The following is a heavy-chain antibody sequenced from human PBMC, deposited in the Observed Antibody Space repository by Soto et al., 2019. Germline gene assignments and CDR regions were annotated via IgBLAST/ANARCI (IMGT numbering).Heavy chain of an antibody. CDR3: ARDGGTGLDY. CDR1: GYIFTTFG. J-gene: IGHJ4*02. CDR2: ISAYNGNR. V-gene: IGHV1-18*01. Sequence: QVQLVQSGAEVRKPGASVKVSCKASGYIFTTFGIGWVRQAPGQGLKWMGWISAYNGNRNFAQNVRDRVTMTTDTSTNTAHMELRSLRSDDTAVYYCARDGGTGLDYWGQGTLVTVSS. D-gene: IGHD1-1*01.